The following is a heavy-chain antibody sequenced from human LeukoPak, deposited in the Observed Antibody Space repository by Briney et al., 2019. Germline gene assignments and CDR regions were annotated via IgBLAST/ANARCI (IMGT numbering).Heavy chain of an antibody. V-gene: IGHV3-21*01. D-gene: IGHD1-20*01. J-gene: IGHJ4*02. CDR1: GFSFSTYN. CDR3: VRDRGGGNWLDY. Sequence: GGSLRLSCATSGFSFSTYNMNWVRQAPGKGLEWVSSVSSSSSYIYYSDSAKGRFTISRDNAKNSLFLQMNSLRAEDTAVYFCVRDRGGGNWLDYWGQGTLVTVSS. CDR2: VSSSSSYI.